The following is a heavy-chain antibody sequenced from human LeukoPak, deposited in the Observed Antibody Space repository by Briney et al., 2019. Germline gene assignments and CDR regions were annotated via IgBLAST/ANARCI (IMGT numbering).Heavy chain of an antibody. J-gene: IGHJ4*02. CDR3: ARSSRADFDY. V-gene: IGHV3-21*01. Sequence: PGGSLRLSCAASGFTFSSYSMNWVRQAPGKGLEWVSSISSSSSYIYYGDSVKGRFTISRDNAKNSLYLQMNSLRAEDTAVYYCARSSRADFDYWGQGIVVTVSS. CDR1: GFTFSSYS. CDR2: ISSSSSYI.